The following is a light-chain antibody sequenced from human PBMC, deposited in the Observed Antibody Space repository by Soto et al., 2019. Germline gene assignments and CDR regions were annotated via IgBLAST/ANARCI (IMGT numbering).Light chain of an antibody. CDR3: QSYDSSLSGSNVV. J-gene: IGLJ2*01. V-gene: IGLV1-40*01. Sequence: QPVLTQPPSVSGAPGQRVSISCTGSSSNIGAGYDAHWYQQLPGTAPKLLIYGNSNRPSGVPDRFSGSKSGTPASLAITGLQAEDEADYYCQSYDSSLSGSNVVFGGGTKVTVL. CDR1: SSNIGAGYD. CDR2: GNS.